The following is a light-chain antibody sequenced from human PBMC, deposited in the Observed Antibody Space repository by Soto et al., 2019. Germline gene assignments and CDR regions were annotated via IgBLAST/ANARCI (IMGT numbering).Light chain of an antibody. Sequence: EIVLTQSPGTLSLSPGERATLSCRASQTITNNYLAWYQQKPGQAPRLLISGASIRATGIPDRFSGSGSGTDFTLTISRLEPEDFAVYYCQQHGSSPPTFGQGTKVEIK. J-gene: IGKJ1*01. CDR2: GAS. CDR3: QQHGSSPPT. V-gene: IGKV3-20*01. CDR1: QTITNNY.